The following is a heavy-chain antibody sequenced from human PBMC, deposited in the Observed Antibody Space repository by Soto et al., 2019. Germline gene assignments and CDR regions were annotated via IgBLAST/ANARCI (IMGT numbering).Heavy chain of an antibody. J-gene: IGHJ4*02. CDR2: IYWDDDK. V-gene: IGHV2-5*02. D-gene: IGHD3-3*01. CDR3: AHRVLRTVFGLVTTTAIYFDF. Sequence: QITLNESGPTVVRPTETLTLTCRFSGFSLTTSGVGVGWIRQSPGKAPEGLALIYWDDDKRYSASLKRRLTITKEPSKNQVVLTVSDLDPTDTATYYCAHRVLRTVFGLVTTTAIYFDFWGQGTPVAVSS. CDR1: GFSLTTSGVG.